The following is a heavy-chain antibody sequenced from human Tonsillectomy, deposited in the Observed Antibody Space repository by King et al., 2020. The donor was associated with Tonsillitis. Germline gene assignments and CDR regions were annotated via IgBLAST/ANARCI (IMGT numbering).Heavy chain of an antibody. Sequence: VQLVESGGGVVQTGRFLRLSCAGSGFTFSSYPMHWVRQAPGKGLEWVAVISFDGSNKYYAESVKGRFTISRDNSKNTLFLQMSSLRAEDTAVYYCARESLPSDDSSSWYEPFDYWGQGTLVSVSS. V-gene: IGHV3-30*04. D-gene: IGHD6-13*01. CDR3: ARESLPSDDSSSWYEPFDY. CDR1: GFTFSSYP. J-gene: IGHJ4*02. CDR2: ISFDGSNK.